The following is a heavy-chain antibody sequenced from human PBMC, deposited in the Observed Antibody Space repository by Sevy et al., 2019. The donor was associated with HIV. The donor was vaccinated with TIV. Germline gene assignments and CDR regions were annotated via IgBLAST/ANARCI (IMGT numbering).Heavy chain of an antibody. V-gene: IGHV3-23*01. Sequence: GGSLRLSCAASGFTLSSYAMSWVRQAPGKGLEWVSAISGSGGSTYYADSVKGRFTISRDNSKNTLYQQMNSLRAEDTAVYYCAKTSDYSKYYYYYGMDVWGQGTTVTVSS. CDR2: ISGSGGST. D-gene: IGHD4-4*01. CDR3: AKTSDYSKYYYYYGMDV. CDR1: GFTLSSYA. J-gene: IGHJ6*02.